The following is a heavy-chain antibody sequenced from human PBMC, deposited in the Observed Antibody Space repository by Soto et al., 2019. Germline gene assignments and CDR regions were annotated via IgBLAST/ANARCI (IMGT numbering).Heavy chain of an antibody. CDR1: GFSFSNYE. Sequence: GGSLRLSCAASGFSFSNYEMNWVRQAPGKGLEWVAYISSGGSTVHYADSVRGRFTVSRDNARNSLYLQMNTLRVEDTALYYCARDRAAGGYWGQGTLVTVSS. V-gene: IGHV3-48*03. J-gene: IGHJ4*02. CDR3: ARDRAAGGY. CDR2: ISSGGSTV. D-gene: IGHD6-13*01.